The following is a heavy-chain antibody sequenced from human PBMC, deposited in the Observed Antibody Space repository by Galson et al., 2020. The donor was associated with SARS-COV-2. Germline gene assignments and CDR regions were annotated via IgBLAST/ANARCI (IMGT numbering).Heavy chain of an antibody. CDR1: GFTFRTYA. V-gene: IGHV3-23*01. D-gene: IGHD3-22*01. J-gene: IGHJ4*02. Sequence: GESLKISCVASGFTFRTYAMTWVRQSPGKGLEWVAGINDSGGSTTYADSVKGRFTISRDTSKNTVYLQMERLRADDTAVYYCAKCSSAYDTSGFLDYWGQGTLVTVSS. CDR2: INDSGGST. CDR3: AKCSSAYDTSGFLDY.